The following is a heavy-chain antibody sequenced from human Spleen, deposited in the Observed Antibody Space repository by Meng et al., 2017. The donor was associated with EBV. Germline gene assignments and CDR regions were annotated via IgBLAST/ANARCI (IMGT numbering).Heavy chain of an antibody. CDR1: GGSISSGDYC. D-gene: IGHD5-18*01. J-gene: IGHJ4*02. Sequence: VLLQESSPGLVNASQTLPLNCAVSGGSISSGDYCWSCIRYPPGQGLELIGYFHYSGSTHYNSSLRSLITMSLATYKNKLSLKLSSVTAADTAVYYCARASSGDSDGFDYWGQGTLVTVSS. CDR3: ARASSGDSDGFDY. CDR2: FHYSGST. V-gene: IGHV4-30-4*01.